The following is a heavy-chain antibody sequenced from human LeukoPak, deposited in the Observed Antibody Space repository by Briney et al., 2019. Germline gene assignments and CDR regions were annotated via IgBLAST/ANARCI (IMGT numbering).Heavy chain of an antibody. J-gene: IGHJ3*02. Sequence: GASVKVSCKASGYTFTSYDINWVRQATGQGLEWMGWMNPNSGNTGYAQKLQGRVTMTTDTSTSTAYMELRSLRSDDTAVYYCARDLQQLVLGAFDIWGQGTMVTVSS. CDR3: ARDLQQLVLGAFDI. V-gene: IGHV1-8*02. CDR2: MNPNSGNT. CDR1: GYTFTSYD. D-gene: IGHD6-13*01.